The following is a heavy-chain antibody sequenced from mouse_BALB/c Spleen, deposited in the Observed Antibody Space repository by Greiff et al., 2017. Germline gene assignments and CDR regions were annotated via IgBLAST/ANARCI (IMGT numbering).Heavy chain of an antibody. CDR3: ARSLSPYGNYSSWFAY. D-gene: IGHD2-1*01. Sequence: EVKLVESGPGLVKPSQSLSLTCTVTGYSITSDYAWNWIRQFPGNKLEWMGYISFSGSTSYNPSLKSRISITRDTSKNQFFLQLNSVTTEDTATYYCARSLSPYGNYSSWFAYWGQGTLVTVSA. CDR1: GYSITSDYA. V-gene: IGHV3-2*02. CDR2: ISFSGST. J-gene: IGHJ3*01.